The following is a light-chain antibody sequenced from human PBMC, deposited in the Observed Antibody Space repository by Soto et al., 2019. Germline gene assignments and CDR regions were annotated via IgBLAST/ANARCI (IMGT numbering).Light chain of an antibody. CDR3: QQYNNWPLWT. CDR1: QSVSSN. CDR2: GAS. V-gene: IGKV3-15*01. J-gene: IGKJ1*01. Sequence: EIVMTQSPATLSVSPGERATISCRASQSVSSNLAWYQQKPGQARSLLIYGASTRATGIPARFSGSGSGTEFTLIIISLQSEDFAAYYCQQYNNWPLWTFGQGTKV.